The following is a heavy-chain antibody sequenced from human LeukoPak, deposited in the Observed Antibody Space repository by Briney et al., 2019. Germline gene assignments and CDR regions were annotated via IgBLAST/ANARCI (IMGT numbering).Heavy chain of an antibody. D-gene: IGHD3-3*01. Sequence: SETLSLTCAVSGGSITSDSYYWGWIRQPPGKGLGWIGSIYYSGSTYYNPSLKSRVTISVDTSKNQISLKLSSVTVVDTAVYYCARLWSGYRPPDYWGQGTLVTVSS. J-gene: IGHJ4*02. CDR1: GGSITSDSYY. CDR2: IYYSGST. V-gene: IGHV4-39*01. CDR3: ARLWSGYRPPDY.